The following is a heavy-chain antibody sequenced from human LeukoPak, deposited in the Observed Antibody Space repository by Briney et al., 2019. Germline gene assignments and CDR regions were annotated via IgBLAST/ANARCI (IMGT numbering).Heavy chain of an antibody. V-gene: IGHV1-18*01. CDR2: ISAYSGNT. Sequence: GASVKVSCKASGYTFTSYGISWVRQAPGQGLEWMGWISAYSGNTNYAQKLQGRVTMTTDTSTSTAYMELRSLRSDDTAIYYRARVSSSSWYYWGQGTLVAVSS. CDR3: ARVSSSSWYY. CDR1: GYTFTSYG. J-gene: IGHJ4*02. D-gene: IGHD6-13*01.